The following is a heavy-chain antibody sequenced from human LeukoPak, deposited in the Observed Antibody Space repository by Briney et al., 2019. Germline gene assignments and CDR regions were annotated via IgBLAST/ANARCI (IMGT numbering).Heavy chain of an antibody. CDR1: GGTFSSYA. D-gene: IGHD2-21*02. J-gene: IGHJ4*02. Sequence: SVKVSCKASGGTFSSYAISWVRQAPGQGLECMGGIIPIFGTANYAQKFQGRVTITADESTSTAYMELSSLRSEDTAVYYCARDRGYCGGDCYHYWGQGTLVTVSS. CDR2: IIPIFGTA. CDR3: ARDRGYCGGDCYHY. V-gene: IGHV1-69*13.